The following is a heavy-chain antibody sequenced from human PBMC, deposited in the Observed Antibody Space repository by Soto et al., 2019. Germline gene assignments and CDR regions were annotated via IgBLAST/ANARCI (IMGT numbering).Heavy chain of an antibody. Sequence: EVQVVESGGDLVQPGGSLRLSCAASGLTVSSDYMNWVRQAPGKGLEWVSVIYSGGGRYYADSVQGRFTISRDNSKNMVYLQMNSLRAEDTAVYYCARDPGDRNGMSVWGQGTTVTVSS. CDR1: GLTVSSDY. D-gene: IGHD1-26*01. V-gene: IGHV3-66*01. J-gene: IGHJ6*02. CDR2: IYSGGGR. CDR3: ARDPGDRNGMSV.